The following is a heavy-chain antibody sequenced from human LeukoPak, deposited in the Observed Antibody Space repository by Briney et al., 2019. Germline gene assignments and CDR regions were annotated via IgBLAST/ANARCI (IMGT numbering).Heavy chain of an antibody. V-gene: IGHV3-64*01. CDR3: ARGLDTAMVY. J-gene: IGHJ4*02. Sequence: TGGSLRLSCAASGFTFSSYAMHWVRQAPGKGLEYVSAISSNGGSTYYANSVKGRFTISRDNSKNTLYLQMGSLRAEDMAVYYCARGLDTAMVYWGQGTLVTVSS. CDR1: GFTFSSYA. CDR2: ISSNGGST. D-gene: IGHD5-18*01.